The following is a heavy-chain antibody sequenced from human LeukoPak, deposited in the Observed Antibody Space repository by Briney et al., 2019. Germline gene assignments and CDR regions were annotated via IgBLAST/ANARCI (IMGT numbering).Heavy chain of an antibody. CDR3: ARVIYSYDILTGYYPGYFDY. V-gene: IGHV3-21*06. D-gene: IGHD3-9*01. J-gene: IGHJ4*02. CDR1: GFTFSTYN. CDR2: ISYGSNYM. Sequence: PGGSLRLSCAASGFTFSTYNMNWVRQAPGKGLEWVSYISYGSNYMYYTDSVKGRFTVSRDNAKNSLYLQMNSLRADDTAVYYCARVIYSYDILTGYYPGYFDYWGQGTLVTVSS.